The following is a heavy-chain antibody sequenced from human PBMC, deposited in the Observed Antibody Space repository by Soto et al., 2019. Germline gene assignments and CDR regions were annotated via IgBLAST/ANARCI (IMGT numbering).Heavy chain of an antibody. D-gene: IGHD3-10*01. V-gene: IGHV6-1*01. CDR3: ARETTGGPLRGFRSWFDP. J-gene: IGHJ5*02. Sequence: PSQTLSLTGAISGDSVSSNSAAWNWIRQSPSRGLEWLGRTYYRSKWYNDYAVSVKSRITINPDTSKNQFSLQLNSVTPEDTAVYYCARETTGGPLRGFRSWFDPWGQGTLVTVSS. CDR1: GDSVSSNSAA. CDR2: TYYRSKWYN.